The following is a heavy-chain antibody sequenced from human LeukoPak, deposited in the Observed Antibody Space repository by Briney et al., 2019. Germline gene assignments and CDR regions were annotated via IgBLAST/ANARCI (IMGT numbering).Heavy chain of an antibody. J-gene: IGHJ6*02. CDR2: INSDGSST. V-gene: IGHV3-74*01. Sequence: GGSLRLSCAASGFTFSSYWMHWVRQAPGKGLVWVSRINSDGSSTSYAYSVKGRFTISRDNAKNTLYLQMNSLRAEDTAVYYCARGRPGYYYGMDVWGQGTTVTVSS. CDR1: GFTFSSYW. D-gene: IGHD1-14*01. CDR3: ARGRPGYYYGMDV.